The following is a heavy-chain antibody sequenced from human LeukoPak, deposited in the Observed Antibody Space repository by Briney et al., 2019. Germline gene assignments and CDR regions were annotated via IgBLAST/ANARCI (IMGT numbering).Heavy chain of an antibody. CDR1: GFTFSSYA. V-gene: IGHV3-30*04. J-gene: IGHJ4*02. CDR3: ARNSLGGAMVPDY. CDR2: ISYDGSKK. D-gene: IGHD5-18*01. Sequence: QPGRSLRLSCAASGFTFSSYAMHWVRQAPGKGLEWVAVISYDGSKKYYTDPVKGRFTIPRDNSKNTLYLKIDSLRAEDTAVYYRARNSLGGAMVPDYWGQGTLVAVSS.